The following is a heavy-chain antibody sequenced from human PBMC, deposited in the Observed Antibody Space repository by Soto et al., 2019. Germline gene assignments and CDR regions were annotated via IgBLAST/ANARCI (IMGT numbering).Heavy chain of an antibody. J-gene: IGHJ5*02. V-gene: IGHV4-59*01. D-gene: IGHD6-19*01. CDR2: IYYSGST. CDR3: ARAGEYSSGWYLNWFDP. Sequence: SETLSLTCTVSGGSISSYYWSWIRQPPGKGLEWIGYIYYSGSTNYNPSLKSRVTISVDTSKNQFSLKLSSVTAADTAVYYCARAGEYSSGWYLNWFDPWGQGTLVTVS. CDR1: GGSISSYY.